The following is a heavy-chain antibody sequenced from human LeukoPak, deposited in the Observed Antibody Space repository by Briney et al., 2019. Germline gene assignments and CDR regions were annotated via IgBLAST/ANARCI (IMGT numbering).Heavy chain of an antibody. CDR1: GYTFTSYD. CDR2: MNPNSGNT. CDR3: ARRRVLTSNWFDP. J-gene: IGHJ5*02. D-gene: IGHD3-9*01. Sequence: ASVKVPCKASGYTFTSYDINWVRQATGQGLEWMGWMNPNSGNTGYAQKFQGRVTMTRNTSASTAYMELSSLRSEDTAVYYCARRRVLTSNWFDPWGQGTLVTVSS. V-gene: IGHV1-8*01.